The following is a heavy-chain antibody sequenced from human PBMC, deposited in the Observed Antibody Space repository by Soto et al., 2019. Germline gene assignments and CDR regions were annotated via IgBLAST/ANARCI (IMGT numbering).Heavy chain of an antibody. Sequence: QVQLVQSGAEVKKPGSSVKVSCKASGGTFSSYAISWVRQAPGQGLEWMGGIIPIFGTANYAQKFQGRVTIPADESTSTAYMELSSLRYEDTAVYYCARDGVAARRAAFDIWGQGTMVTVSS. D-gene: IGHD6-6*01. CDR3: ARDGVAARRAAFDI. CDR1: GGTFSSYA. J-gene: IGHJ3*02. V-gene: IGHV1-69*01. CDR2: IIPIFGTA.